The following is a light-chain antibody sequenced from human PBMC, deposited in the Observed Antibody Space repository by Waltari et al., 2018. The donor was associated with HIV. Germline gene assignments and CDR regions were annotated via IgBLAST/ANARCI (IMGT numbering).Light chain of an antibody. CDR2: SND. Sequence: QSVLTQPPSASATPGQTVTISCSGSKSNVGSNTVNWFQQLPGTAPKLLIYSNDHRSSGVPDRFSGSKSGTSASLAISGLRSEDEADYYCAAWDDSWVFGGGTKLTVL. J-gene: IGLJ3*02. V-gene: IGLV1-44*01. CDR1: KSNVGSNT. CDR3: AAWDDSWV.